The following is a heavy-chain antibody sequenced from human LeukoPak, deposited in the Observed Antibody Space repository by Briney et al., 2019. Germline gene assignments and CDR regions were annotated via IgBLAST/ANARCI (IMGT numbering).Heavy chain of an antibody. CDR3: ARQGERPGISAY. V-gene: IGHV4-39*01. J-gene: IGHJ4*02. Sequence: SETLSLTCIVSGDSISSSSYYWGWLPQPPGKGLEWIGSISSGSTYYNPSLKSRVTISLNTSKNQFSLSLSSLTAADSAVYYCARQGERPGISAYWGQGTLVTVSS. D-gene: IGHD1-26*01. CDR1: GDSISSSSYY. CDR2: ISSGST.